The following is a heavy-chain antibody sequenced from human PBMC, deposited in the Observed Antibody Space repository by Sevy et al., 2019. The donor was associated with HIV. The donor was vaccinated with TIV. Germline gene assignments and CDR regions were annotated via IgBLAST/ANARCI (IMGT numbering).Heavy chain of an antibody. CDR2: IKSKTDGGAT. CDR1: GFTFSNAW. Sequence: GGSLRLSCAASGFTFSNAWMSWVRQAPGKGLEWVGRIKSKTDGGATDYAAPVKGRFTISSDDSTNTLYLQMNSLKTEDTAIYYCTTDSKKRGLSALLDYRGQGARVTFSS. CDR3: TTDSKKRGLSALLDY. J-gene: IGHJ4*02. V-gene: IGHV3-15*01. D-gene: IGHD2-15*01.